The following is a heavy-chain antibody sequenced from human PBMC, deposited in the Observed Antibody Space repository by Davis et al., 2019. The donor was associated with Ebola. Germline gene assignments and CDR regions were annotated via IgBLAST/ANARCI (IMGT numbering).Heavy chain of an antibody. CDR3: ASGVGMNDAFDI. CDR1: GYSISSGYY. V-gene: IGHV4-38-2*02. Sequence: PSETLSLTCTVYGYSISSGYYWGWIRQPPGKGLEWIGSIYHSGSTYYNPSLKSRVTISVDTSKNQFSLKLSSVTAADTAVYYCASGVGMNDAFDIWGQGTMVTVSS. D-gene: IGHD3-3*01. CDR2: IYHSGST. J-gene: IGHJ3*02.